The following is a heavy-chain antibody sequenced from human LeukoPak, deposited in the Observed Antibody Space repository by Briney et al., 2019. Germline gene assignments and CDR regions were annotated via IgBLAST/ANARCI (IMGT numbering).Heavy chain of an antibody. CDR3: ARENIRPYSSGWSGSWFDP. CDR2: ISSSSSYI. V-gene: IGHV3-21*01. J-gene: IGHJ5*02. D-gene: IGHD6-19*01. CDR1: GFTFSSYS. Sequence: GRSLRLSCAASGFTFSSYSMNWVRQAPGKGLEWVSSISSSSSYIYYADSVKGRFTISRDNAKNSLYLQMNSLRAEDTAVYYCARENIRPYSSGWSGSWFDPWGQGTLVTVSS.